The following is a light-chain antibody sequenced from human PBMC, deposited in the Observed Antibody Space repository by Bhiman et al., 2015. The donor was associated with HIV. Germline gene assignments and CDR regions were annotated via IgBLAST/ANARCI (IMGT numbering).Light chain of an antibody. J-gene: IGLJ1*01. V-gene: IGLV2-14*02. Sequence: QSALTQPASVSGSPGQSITISCTGTSSDVGTYNLVSWYQQHPGKAPKLMIYDVSNRPSGVSNRFSGSKSGNTASLTISGLQAEDESDYYCSSYTSSNTLVFGTGTKVTVL. CDR1: SSDVGTYNL. CDR3: SSYTSSNTLV. CDR2: DVS.